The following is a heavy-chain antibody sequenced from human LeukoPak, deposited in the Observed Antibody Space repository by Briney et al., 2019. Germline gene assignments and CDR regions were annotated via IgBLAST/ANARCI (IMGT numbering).Heavy chain of an antibody. CDR2: IDNDGSDS. J-gene: IGHJ3*02. V-gene: IGHV3-74*01. Sequence: GGSPRLSCAASEFTFTNYWMHWVRQAPAEGLVWVSRIDNDGSDSIYADSVKGRFTISRDNAKNTVYLQMNGLRADDTAVYYCARGGYHHGFDIWGQGTLVIVSS. D-gene: IGHD1-14*01. CDR3: ARGGYHHGFDI. CDR1: EFTFTNYW.